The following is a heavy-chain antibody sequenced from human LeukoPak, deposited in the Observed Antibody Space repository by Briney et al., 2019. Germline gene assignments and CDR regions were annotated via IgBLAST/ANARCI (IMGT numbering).Heavy chain of an antibody. CDR2: INPYNDNT. V-gene: IGHV1-18*01. Sequence: ASVKVSCKASGYTFSSYGISWVRQAPGQGLEWMGWINPYNDNTNYAQKLQGRVTMTTDTSTNTAYMELRSLRSDDTAVYYCARNYYGSGSYYTLFDYWGQGTLVTVSS. J-gene: IGHJ4*02. CDR3: ARNYYGSGSYYTLFDY. CDR1: GYTFSSYG. D-gene: IGHD3-10*01.